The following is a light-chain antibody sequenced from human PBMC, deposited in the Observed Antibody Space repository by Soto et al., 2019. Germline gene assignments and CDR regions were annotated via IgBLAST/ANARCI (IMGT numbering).Light chain of an antibody. CDR3: QQYNSYSPYT. CDR1: QSISSW. CDR2: DAS. V-gene: IGKV1-5*01. Sequence: DIQMTQSPSTLSASVGDRVTITCRASQSISSWLAWYQQKPGKAPKLLIYDASSLESGVPSRFSGSGSGTEFTLTISSLQPHDFVIYYYQQYNSYSPYTFGQGTKLEIK. J-gene: IGKJ2*01.